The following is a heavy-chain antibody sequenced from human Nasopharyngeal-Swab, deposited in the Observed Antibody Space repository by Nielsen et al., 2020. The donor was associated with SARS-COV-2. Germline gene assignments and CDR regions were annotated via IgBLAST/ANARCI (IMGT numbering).Heavy chain of an antibody. Sequence: WIRQPPGKGLEWVSSISSSSSYIYYADSVKGRFTISRDNAKNSLYLQMNSLRAEDTAVYYCARDLDYYGSGTNGTDVWGQGTTVTVSS. CDR3: ARDLDYYGSGTNGTDV. V-gene: IGHV3-21*01. D-gene: IGHD3-10*01. J-gene: IGHJ6*02. CDR2: ISSSSSYI.